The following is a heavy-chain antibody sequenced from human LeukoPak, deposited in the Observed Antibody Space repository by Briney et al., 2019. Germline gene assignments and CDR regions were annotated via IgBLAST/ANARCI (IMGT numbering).Heavy chain of an antibody. V-gene: IGHV3-30*02. Sequence: GGSLRLSCAASGFTFTSFGMHWVRQAQARGWSGWLLYGMMEMFTISRDNSKNTVYLQLNSLRAEDTAVYYCAKDFISIKALIPWDYWGQGTLVTVSP. CDR1: GFTFTSFG. CDR2: YGMMEM. D-gene: IGHD2-21*01. CDR3: AKDFISIKALIPWDY. J-gene: IGHJ4*02.